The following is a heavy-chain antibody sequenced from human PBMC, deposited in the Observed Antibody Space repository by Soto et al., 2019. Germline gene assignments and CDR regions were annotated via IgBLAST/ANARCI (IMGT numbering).Heavy chain of an antibody. J-gene: IGHJ6*02. Sequence: QVQLVQSGAEVKKPGASVKVSCKASGYTFTSYDINWVRQATGQGLEWMGWMNPNSGNTGYAQKFQGRVTMTRNTSISTAYMKLSSLRSEDTAVYYCAREFLSYSSGGYYYYYGMDVWGQGTTVTVSS. CDR2: MNPNSGNT. CDR1: GYTFTSYD. V-gene: IGHV1-8*01. D-gene: IGHD6-25*01. CDR3: AREFLSYSSGGYYYYYGMDV.